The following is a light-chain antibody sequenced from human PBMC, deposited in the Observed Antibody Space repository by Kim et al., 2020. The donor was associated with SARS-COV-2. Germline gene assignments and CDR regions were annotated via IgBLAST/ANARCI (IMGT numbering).Light chain of an antibody. Sequence: SISCRTRPSLVHSDGNTYLSWLQQRPGPPPRLLIYKISNRFSGVPDRFSGSGAGTDFTLKISRVEPEDVAVYYCMHATQFPTPTYTFGQGTKLEI. J-gene: IGKJ2*01. CDR2: KIS. CDR1: PSLVHSDGNTY. V-gene: IGKV2-24*01. CDR3: MHATQFPTPTYT.